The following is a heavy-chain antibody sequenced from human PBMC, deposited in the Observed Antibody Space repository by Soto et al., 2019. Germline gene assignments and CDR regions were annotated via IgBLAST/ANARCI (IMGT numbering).Heavy chain of an antibody. CDR2: IYRTGST. CDR1: VGSFTSKNW. D-gene: IGHD1-7*01. Sequence: PSETLSLTSAVSVGSFTSKNWWTWVRRPPGQGLEWIGEIYRTGSTNYNPSLKSRVTISLDKSENQFSLKVTSLTAADTAVYYCASRDPGTSVDYWGQGTLVTVSS. J-gene: IGHJ4*02. V-gene: IGHV4-4*02. CDR3: ASRDPGTSVDY.